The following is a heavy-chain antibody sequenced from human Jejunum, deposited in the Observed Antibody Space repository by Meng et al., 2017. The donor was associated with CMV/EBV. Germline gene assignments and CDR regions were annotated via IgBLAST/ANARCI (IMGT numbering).Heavy chain of an antibody. D-gene: IGHD5-12*01. CDR2: ISYDGSNT. CDR3: VRDRYSGHELTYFDY. Sequence: FTFSLYTMQWVSQAPGKGLEWVAVISYDGSNTFYADSVKGRFTISRDNSKSMLYMQMNSLRAEDTAVYYCVRDRYSGHELTYFDYWGQGTLVTVSS. V-gene: IGHV3-30-3*01. J-gene: IGHJ4*02. CDR1: FTFSLYT.